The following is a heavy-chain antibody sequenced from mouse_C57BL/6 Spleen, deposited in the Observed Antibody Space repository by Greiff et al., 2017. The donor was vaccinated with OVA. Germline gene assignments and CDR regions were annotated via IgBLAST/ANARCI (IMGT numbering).Heavy chain of an antibody. CDR2: IDPSDSYT. V-gene: IGHV1-69*01. D-gene: IGHD1-1*01. Sequence: QVQLQQSGAELVMPGASVKLSCKASGYTFTSYWMHWVKQRPGQGLEWIGEIDPSDSYTNYNQKFKGKSTLTVDKSSSTAYMQLSSLTSEDSAVYYCARDGSSPFAYWGQGTLVTVSA. CDR1: GYTFTSYW. CDR3: ARDGSSPFAY. J-gene: IGHJ3*01.